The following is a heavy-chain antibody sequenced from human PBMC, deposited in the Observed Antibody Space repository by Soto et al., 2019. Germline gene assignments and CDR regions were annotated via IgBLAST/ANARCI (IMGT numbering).Heavy chain of an antibody. CDR2: IYGSGGT. CDR3: AREGASSYPPRHFDN. Sequence: QVQLQESGPGLVKASETLSLTCTVSGGSMFSYYWSWIRQPAGKGLEWIARIYGSGGTNYNPSLTSRLTLSLDTSKNKFSLRLTSVTAADTAVYYCAREGASSYPPRHFDNWGPGTLVTVSS. D-gene: IGHD3-16*02. CDR1: GGSMFSYY. V-gene: IGHV4-4*07. J-gene: IGHJ4*02.